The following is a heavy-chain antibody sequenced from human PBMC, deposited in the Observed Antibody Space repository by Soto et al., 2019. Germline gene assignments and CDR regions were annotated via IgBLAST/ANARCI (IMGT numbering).Heavy chain of an antibody. CDR2: IYYSGST. D-gene: IGHD3-16*02. CDR3: ARCSRELSLGWLAP. J-gene: IGHJ5*02. CDR1: GGSVSSYY. V-gene: IGHV4-59*02. Sequence: SETLSLTCTVSGGSVSSYYWSWIRQPPGKGLEWIGYIYYSGSTNYNPSLKSRVTISVDTSKNQFSLKLSSVTAADTAVYYCARCSRELSLGWLAPWAQGTLVPVSS.